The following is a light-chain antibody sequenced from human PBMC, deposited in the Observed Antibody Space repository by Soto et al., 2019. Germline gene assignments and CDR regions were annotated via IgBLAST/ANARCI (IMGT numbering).Light chain of an antibody. CDR2: AAS. Sequence: DIQMTQSPSSLSASVGDRVTITCRASQSISSYLNWYQQKPGKAPKLLIYAASSLQSGVPSRFSGSGSGTEFTLTISSLQPEDFATYFCLQHYIYPRTFGQGTKV. CDR1: QSISSY. J-gene: IGKJ1*01. V-gene: IGKV1-17*01. CDR3: LQHYIYPRT.